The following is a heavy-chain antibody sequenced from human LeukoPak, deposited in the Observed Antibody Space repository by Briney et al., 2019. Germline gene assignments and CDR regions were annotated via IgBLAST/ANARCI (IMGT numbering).Heavy chain of an antibody. CDR3: AKDTGIVVVPTSYFDY. V-gene: IGHV3-30*18. Sequence: PGGSLRLSCAASGFTFSSYGMHWVRQAPGKGLEWVAVISYDGSNKYYAGSVMGRFTISRDNSKNTLYLQMNSLRAEDTAVYYCAKDTGIVVVPTSYFDYWGQGTLVTVSS. CDR1: GFTFSSYG. CDR2: ISYDGSNK. D-gene: IGHD3-22*01. J-gene: IGHJ4*02.